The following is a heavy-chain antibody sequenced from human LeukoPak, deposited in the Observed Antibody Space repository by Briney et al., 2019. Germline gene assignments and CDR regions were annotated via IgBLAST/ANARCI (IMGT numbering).Heavy chain of an antibody. V-gene: IGHV3-23*01. D-gene: IGHD3-22*01. CDR3: AKADSSGYYYDAFDI. CDR2: ISGSGGST. J-gene: IGHJ3*02. Sequence: GGSLRLSCAASGFTFSSYAMSWVRQAPGKGLEWVSAISGSGGSTYYAHSVKGRFTISRDNSKNTLYLQMNSLRAEDTAVYYCAKADSSGYYYDAFDIWGQGTMVTVSS. CDR1: GFTFSSYA.